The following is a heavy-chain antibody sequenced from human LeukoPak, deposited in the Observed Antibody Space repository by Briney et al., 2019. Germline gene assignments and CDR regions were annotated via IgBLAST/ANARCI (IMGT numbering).Heavy chain of an antibody. D-gene: IGHD3-10*01. V-gene: IGHV1-69*04. CDR3: ARETHYYGSGSYYPPDY. CDR1: GGTFSSYA. CDR2: IIPILGIA. Sequence: ASVKVSCKASGGTFSSYAISWVRQAPGQGLEWMGRIIPILGIANYAQKFQGRVTITADKSTSTAYMELSSLRSEDTAVYYCARETHYYGSGSYYPPDYWGQGTLVTVSS. J-gene: IGHJ4*02.